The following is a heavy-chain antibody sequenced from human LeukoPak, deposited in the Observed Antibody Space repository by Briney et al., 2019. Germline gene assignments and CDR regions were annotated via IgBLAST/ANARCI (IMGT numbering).Heavy chain of an antibody. CDR2: INPNTGDT. V-gene: IGHV1-2*02. CDR3: ARGRLRWYLVSFDY. J-gene: IGHJ4*02. D-gene: IGHD4-23*01. Sequence: ASVKVSCKASGYTFTNYYIHWVRQAPGQGLEWMGWINPNTGDTNYAQKFQGRVTMTSDTSISTAYLELSSLTSDDTAVYYCARGRLRWYLVSFDYWGQGTLVTVPS. CDR1: GYTFTNYY.